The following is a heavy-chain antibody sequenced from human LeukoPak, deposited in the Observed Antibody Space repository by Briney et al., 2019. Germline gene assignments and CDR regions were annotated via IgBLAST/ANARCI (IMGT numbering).Heavy chain of an antibody. CDR1: GGSISSYY. CDR2: IYYSGST. D-gene: IGHD1-1*01. CDR3: ARAPNWRLDH. V-gene: IGHV4-59*01. Sequence: PSETLSLTCTVSGGSISSYYWSWIRQPPGKGLEWIGYIYYSGSTNYNPSLKSRVTISVDTSKNQFSLKLSSVTAADTAVYYCARAPNWRLDHWGQGTLVTVSS. J-gene: IGHJ5*02.